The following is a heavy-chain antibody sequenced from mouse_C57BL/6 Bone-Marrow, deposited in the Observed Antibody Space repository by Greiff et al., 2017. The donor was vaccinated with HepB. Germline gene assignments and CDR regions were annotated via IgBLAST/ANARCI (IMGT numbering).Heavy chain of an antibody. V-gene: IGHV6-6*01. Sequence: EVKVEESGGGLVQPGGSMKLSCAASGFTFSDAWMDWVRQSPEKGLEWVAEIRNKANNHATYYAVSVKGRFTISRDDSKSSVYLQMNSLRAEDTGIYYCTRYYGSPYWYFDVWGTGTTVTVSS. CDR1: GFTFSDAW. CDR3: TRYYGSPYWYFDV. CDR2: IRNKANNHAT. D-gene: IGHD1-1*01. J-gene: IGHJ1*03.